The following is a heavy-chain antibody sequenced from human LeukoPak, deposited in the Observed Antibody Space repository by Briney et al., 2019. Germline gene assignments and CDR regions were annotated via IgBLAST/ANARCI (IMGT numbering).Heavy chain of an antibody. CDR3: AKGSYYYDSSGLEYFQH. CDR1: GFTFSSYG. CDR2: ISYDGSNK. V-gene: IGHV3-30*18. Sequence: PGRSLRLSCAASGFTFSSYGMHWVRQAPGKGLEWVAVISYDGSNKYYADSVKGRFTISRDNSKNTLYLQMNSLRAEDTAVYYCAKGSYYYDSSGLEYFQHWGQGTLVTVSS. J-gene: IGHJ1*01. D-gene: IGHD3-22*01.